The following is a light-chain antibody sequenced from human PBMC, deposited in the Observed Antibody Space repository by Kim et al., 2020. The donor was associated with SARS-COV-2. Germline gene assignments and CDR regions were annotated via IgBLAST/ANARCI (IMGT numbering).Light chain of an antibody. J-gene: IGKJ2*03. CDR3: QQYGRSPPYS. CDR2: GAS. V-gene: IGKV3-20*01. Sequence: SPGGSATLSCRASQSVSSNYLAWYRQKPGQAPRVLIYGASSRATGIPDRFSGSGSGTDFTLTISRLEPEDFAVYYCQQYGRSPPYSFGQGTKLEI. CDR1: QSVSSNY.